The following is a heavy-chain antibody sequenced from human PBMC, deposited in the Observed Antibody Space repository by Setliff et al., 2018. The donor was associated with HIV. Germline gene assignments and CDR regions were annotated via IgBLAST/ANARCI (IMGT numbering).Heavy chain of an antibody. Sequence: GGSLRLSCAASGFTFSTYWMYWVRQAPGKGLVWVSRINSDGTSTTYADSVKGRFTISRDNAKNTLYLQMNSLRAEDTAVYYCTTWQGYSGSSRAFDYWGQGRLVTVS. J-gene: IGHJ4*02. D-gene: IGHD1-26*01. CDR1: GFTFSTYW. CDR2: INSDGTST. V-gene: IGHV3-74*01. CDR3: TTWQGYSGSSRAFDY.